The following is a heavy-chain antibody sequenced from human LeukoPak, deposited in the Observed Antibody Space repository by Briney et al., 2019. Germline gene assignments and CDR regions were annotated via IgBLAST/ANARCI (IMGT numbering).Heavy chain of an antibody. D-gene: IGHD3-10*01. CDR2: IYYSEST. Sequence: SETLSLTCTVSGGSISSYYWSWIRQPPGKGLEWIGYIYYSESTNYNPSLKSRVTISVDTSKNQFSLKLSSVTAADTAVYYCARGVWFGELFYFDYWGQGTLVTVSS. V-gene: IGHV4-59*08. J-gene: IGHJ4*02. CDR3: ARGVWFGELFYFDY. CDR1: GGSISSYY.